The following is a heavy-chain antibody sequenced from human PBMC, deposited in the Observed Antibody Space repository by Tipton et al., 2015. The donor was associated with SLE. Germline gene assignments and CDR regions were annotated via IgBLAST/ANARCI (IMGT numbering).Heavy chain of an antibody. V-gene: IGHV3-7*01. CDR1: GFTFSSYW. CDR2: IKQDGSEK. D-gene: IGHD3-3*02. CDR3: ARVYIFGDDDAFDI. J-gene: IGHJ3*02. Sequence: GSLRLSCAASGFTFSSYWMSWVRQAPGKGLEWVANIKQDGSEKYYVDSVKGRFTISRDNAKNSLYLQMNSLRAEDTAVYYCARVYIFGDDDAFDIWGQGTMVTVSS.